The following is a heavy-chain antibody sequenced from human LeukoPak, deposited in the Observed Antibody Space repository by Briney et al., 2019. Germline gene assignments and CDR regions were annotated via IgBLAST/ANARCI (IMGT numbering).Heavy chain of an antibody. CDR3: ARARGSSGWSDY. D-gene: IGHD6-19*01. CDR2: IYYSGST. CDR1: GGSISSYY. Sequence: SETLSLTCTVSGGSISSYYWSWIRQPPGKGLEWIGYIYYSGSTDYNPSLKSRVTISVDTPKNHFSLNLTSVTAADTAVYYCARARGSSGWSDYWGQGTLVTVSP. V-gene: IGHV4-59*01. J-gene: IGHJ4*02.